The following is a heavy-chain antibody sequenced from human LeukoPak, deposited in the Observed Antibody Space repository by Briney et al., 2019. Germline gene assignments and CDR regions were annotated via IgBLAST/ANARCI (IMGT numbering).Heavy chain of an antibody. CDR1: GGSFSGYY. Sequence: SETLSLTCAVYGGSFSGYYWSWIRQPPGKGLEWIGSIYYSGSTNYNPSLKSRVTISVDTSKNQFSLKLSSVTAADTAVYYCARVRGDYLPWDRWFDPWGQGTLVTVSS. D-gene: IGHD4-17*01. CDR3: ARVRGDYLPWDRWFDP. J-gene: IGHJ5*02. V-gene: IGHV4-59*01. CDR2: IYYSGST.